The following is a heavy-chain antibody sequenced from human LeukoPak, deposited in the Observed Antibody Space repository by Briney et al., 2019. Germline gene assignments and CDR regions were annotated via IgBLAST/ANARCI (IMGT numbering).Heavy chain of an antibody. D-gene: IGHD1-1*01. CDR1: GFTFSTYT. J-gene: IGHJ5*02. V-gene: IGHV3-30*02. CDR3: AREGTDNWFDP. Sequence: QTGGSLRLSCAASGFTFSTYTMHWVRQAPGKGREWVAFIRFDESNKNYADSVKGRFTISRDNSTSTLYLQMNSLRAEDTAVYYCAREGTDNWFDPWGQGTLVTVSS. CDR2: IRFDESNK.